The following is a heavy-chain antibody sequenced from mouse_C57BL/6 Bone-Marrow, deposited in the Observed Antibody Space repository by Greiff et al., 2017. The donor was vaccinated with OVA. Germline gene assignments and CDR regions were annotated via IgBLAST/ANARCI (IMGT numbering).Heavy chain of an antibody. V-gene: IGHV1-50*01. Sequence: QVQLQQPGAELVKPGASVKLSCTASGYTFTSYWMQWVKQRPGQGLEWIGEIDPSASYTNYHQKFTGKATLTVNTSSSTAFIQLNSLTSEDSADYYGANAVVARGDYGGQGTTVTVSS. CDR3: ANAVVARGDY. D-gene: IGHD1-1*01. CDR1: GYTFTSYW. CDR2: IDPSASYT. J-gene: IGHJ2*01.